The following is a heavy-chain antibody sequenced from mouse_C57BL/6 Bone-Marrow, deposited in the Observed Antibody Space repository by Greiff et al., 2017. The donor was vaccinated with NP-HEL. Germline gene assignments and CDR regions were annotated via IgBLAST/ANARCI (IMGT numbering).Heavy chain of an antibody. J-gene: IGHJ3*01. CDR1: GYAFSSYW. Sequence: QVQLKQSGAELVKPGASVKISCKASGYAFSSYWMNWVKQRPGTGLEWIGQLYPGDGDTNYNGKFTDKASLTADKSSSTAYMQLSSLTSEDSAVYFCARGAYWGQGTLVTVSA. CDR3: ARGAY. CDR2: LYPGDGDT. V-gene: IGHV1-80*01.